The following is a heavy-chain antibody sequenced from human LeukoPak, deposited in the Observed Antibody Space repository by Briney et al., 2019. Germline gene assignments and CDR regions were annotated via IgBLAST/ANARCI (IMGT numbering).Heavy chain of an antibody. Sequence: PSETLSLTCTVSGGSISSYSSSWIRQPAGKGLEWIGRIYTSGSTNYNPSLKSRVTMSVDTSKNQFSLKLSSVTAADTAVYYCARDRIVVVVGATLDNWFYPWGQGTLVTVSS. J-gene: IGHJ5*02. D-gene: IGHD2-15*01. CDR1: GGSISSYS. CDR2: IYTSGST. V-gene: IGHV4-4*07. CDR3: ARDRIVVVVGATLDNWFYP.